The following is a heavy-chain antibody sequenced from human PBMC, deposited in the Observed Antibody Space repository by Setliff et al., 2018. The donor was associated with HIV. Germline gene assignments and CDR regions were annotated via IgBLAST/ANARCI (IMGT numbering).Heavy chain of an antibody. D-gene: IGHD6-19*01. Sequence: GGSLRLSCAASGFTFSSYSMNWVRQAPGKGLEWVSYISTVSSSIYYADSVKGRFTISRDNAKNSLYLQMNSLSVEDTAVYYCARDYWVAGLDSWGQETLVTVSS. J-gene: IGHJ4*02. CDR1: GFTFSSYS. CDR3: ARDYWVAGLDS. V-gene: IGHV3-48*01. CDR2: ISTVSSSI.